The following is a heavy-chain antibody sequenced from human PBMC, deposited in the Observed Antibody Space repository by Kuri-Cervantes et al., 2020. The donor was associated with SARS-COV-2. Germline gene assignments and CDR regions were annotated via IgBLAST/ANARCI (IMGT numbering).Heavy chain of an antibody. D-gene: IGHD3-3*01. Sequence: SETLSLTCNVSGGSISSYYWSWIRQLAGKGLEWIGRIYSSGTTKYNPSLTSRVTMSVDTPKNQFSLKLSSVTAADTAVYYCARGGSGAAALFDYWGQGTLVTVSS. CDR2: IYSSGTT. V-gene: IGHV4-4*07. J-gene: IGHJ4*02. CDR1: GGSISSYY. CDR3: ARGGSGAAALFDY.